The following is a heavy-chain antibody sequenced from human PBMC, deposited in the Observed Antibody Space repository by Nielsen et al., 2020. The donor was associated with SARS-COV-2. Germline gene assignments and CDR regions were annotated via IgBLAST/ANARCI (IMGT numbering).Heavy chain of an antibody. CDR3: AREGYSHGIYYYYGMDV. J-gene: IGHJ6*02. D-gene: IGHD5-18*01. Sequence: GESLKISCAASGFTFSSYCMSWVRQAPGKGLEWVANIKRDGSEKYYVDSVKGRFTISRDNAKNSLYLQMNSLRAEDTAVYYCAREGYSHGIYYYYGMDVWGQGTTVTVSS. CDR2: IKRDGSEK. CDR1: GFTFSSYC. V-gene: IGHV3-7*03.